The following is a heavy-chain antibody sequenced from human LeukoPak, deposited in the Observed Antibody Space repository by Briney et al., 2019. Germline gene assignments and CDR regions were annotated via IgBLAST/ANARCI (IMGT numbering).Heavy chain of an antibody. CDR2: INPNSGGT. V-gene: IGHV1-2*02. Sequence: ASVKVSCKASGYTFTGYYMHWVRQAPGQGLEWMGWINPNSGGTNYAQKFQGRVTMTRDTSISTAYMELSSLRSDDTAVYYCARNAADSVVVVVAATADYWGQGTLVTVSS. J-gene: IGHJ4*02. CDR1: GYTFTGYY. D-gene: IGHD2-15*01. CDR3: ARNAADSVVVVVAATADY.